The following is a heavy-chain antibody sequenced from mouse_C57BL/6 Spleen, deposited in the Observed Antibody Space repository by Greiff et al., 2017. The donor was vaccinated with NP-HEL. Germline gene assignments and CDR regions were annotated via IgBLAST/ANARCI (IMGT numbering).Heavy chain of an antibody. CDR3: ARRDDYYGSRYFDY. D-gene: IGHD1-1*01. CDR2: INPYNGGT. V-gene: IGHV1-19*01. J-gene: IGHJ2*01. CDR1: GYTFTDYY. Sequence: EVQLQQSGPVLVKPGASVKMSCKASGYTFTDYYMNWVKQSHGKSLEWIGVINPYNGGTSYNQKFKGKATLTVDKSSSTAYMELNSLTSEDSAVYYCARRDDYYGSRYFDYWGQGTTLTVSS.